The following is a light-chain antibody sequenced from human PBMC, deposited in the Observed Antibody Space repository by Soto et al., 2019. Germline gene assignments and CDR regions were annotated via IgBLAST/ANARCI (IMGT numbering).Light chain of an antibody. CDR1: QSVSTNY. J-gene: IGKJ2*01. CDR3: QQYSVSSYT. V-gene: IGKV3-20*01. CDR2: GTT. Sequence: ETVLTQSPGTLSLSPGERATLSCRASQSVSTNYLAWYQQKPGLAPRLVIYGTTSRATGIPDRVSGSGSGTDFTLTISRLEPEDFAVYYCQQYSVSSYTFGQGTKLEI.